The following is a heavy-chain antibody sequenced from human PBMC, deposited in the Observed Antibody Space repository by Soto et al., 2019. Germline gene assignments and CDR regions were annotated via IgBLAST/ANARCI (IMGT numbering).Heavy chain of an antibody. Sequence: ALETLSLTCAVSGGSFTSNNWWTWVRQPPGQGLAWIGEIYRTGSTNYNPSLKSRVNISVDKSKNQFSLKQSSVTAADTAVYYYASRGYYESSGYCPPYYFDYWGQGTLVTVYS. CDR3: ASRGYYESSGYCPPYYFDY. D-gene: IGHD3-22*01. J-gene: IGHJ4*02. V-gene: IGHV4-4*02. CDR1: GGSFTSNNW. CDR2: IYRTGST.